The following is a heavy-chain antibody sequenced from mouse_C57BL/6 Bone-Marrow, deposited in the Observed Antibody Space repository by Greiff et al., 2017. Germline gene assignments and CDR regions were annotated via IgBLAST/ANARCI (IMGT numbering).Heavy chain of an antibody. CDR2: IDPSDSYT. Sequence: VQLQQPGAELVMPGASVKLSCKASGYTFTSYWMHWVKQRPGQGLEWIGEIDPSDSYTNYNQKFKGKSTLTVDKSSSTAYMQLSSLTSEDSAVYYCARGVVATDYAMDYWGQGNSVTVSS. CDR3: ARGVVATDYAMDY. CDR1: GYTFTSYW. J-gene: IGHJ4*01. D-gene: IGHD1-1*02. V-gene: IGHV1-69*01.